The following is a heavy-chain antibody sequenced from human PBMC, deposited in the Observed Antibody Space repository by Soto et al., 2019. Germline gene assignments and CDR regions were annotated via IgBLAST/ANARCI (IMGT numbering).Heavy chain of an antibody. J-gene: IGHJ6*02. V-gene: IGHV4-38-2*01. Sequence: YEPLSLTCAVSGYVISSGCHWGWIRQTPGKELECIGTISQTGSTYYNPSLKSRVTISLDKSKNQFSLKLSSVIAADTAVYYCTRVYCTTTSCYINGMDVWGQGTTVT. CDR3: TRVYCTTTSCYINGMDV. CDR2: ISQTGST. CDR1: GYVISSGCH. D-gene: IGHD2-2*02.